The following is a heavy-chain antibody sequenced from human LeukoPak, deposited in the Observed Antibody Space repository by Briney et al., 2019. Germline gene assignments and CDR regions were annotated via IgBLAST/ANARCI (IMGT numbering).Heavy chain of an antibody. CDR2: ISGSGGST. D-gene: IGHD3-3*01. V-gene: IGHV3-23*01. Sequence: GGSLRLSCAASGFTFSSYAMSWVRQAPGKGLEWVSAISGSGGSTYYADSVKGRFTISRDNSKNTLYLQMNSLRAEDTAVYYCARDPNTYDFWSGYGDYYYYMDVWGKGTTVTVSS. CDR1: GFTFSSYA. J-gene: IGHJ6*03. CDR3: ARDPNTYDFWSGYGDYYYYMDV.